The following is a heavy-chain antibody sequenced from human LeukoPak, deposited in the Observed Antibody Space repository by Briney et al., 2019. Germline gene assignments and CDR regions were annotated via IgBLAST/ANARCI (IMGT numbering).Heavy chain of an antibody. CDR3: ARSSGWTGAFDY. J-gene: IGHJ4*02. D-gene: IGHD6-19*01. V-gene: IGHV3-23*01. Sequence: PGGSLRLSCAASGFTFSSYAMSWVRQAPGKGLEWVSAITGSSGGTYYADSVKGRFTISRDNSKNSLYLQMNSLRAEDTAVYYCARSSGWTGAFDYWGQGTLVTVSS. CDR1: GFTFSSYA. CDR2: ITGSSGGT.